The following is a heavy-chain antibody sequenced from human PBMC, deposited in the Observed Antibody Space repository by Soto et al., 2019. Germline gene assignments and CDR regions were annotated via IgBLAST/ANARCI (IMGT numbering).Heavy chain of an antibody. Sequence: ASVKVSWKGSGYAFPNYCITWVLQAPGQGLEWMGWISAYKTNIKYAQKFQGRVTLTTDTSTSTAYMELRSLRSDDTAIYYCARDLDGSGAYYTDFWGQGTLVTVSS. CDR2: ISAYKTNI. CDR1: GYAFPNYC. V-gene: IGHV1-18*01. D-gene: IGHD3-10*01. CDR3: ARDLDGSGAYYTDF. J-gene: IGHJ4*02.